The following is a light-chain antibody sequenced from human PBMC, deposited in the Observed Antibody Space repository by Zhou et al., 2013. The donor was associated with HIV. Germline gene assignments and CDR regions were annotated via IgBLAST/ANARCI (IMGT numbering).Light chain of an antibody. CDR3: QSYDTSLRGSL. Sequence: QSVLTQPPSVSGAPGQRVTISCTGSFSNIGAGYDVHWYQQLPGTAPKLLVYDNNKRPSGVPDRFSGSKSGTSASLAITGLQAEDEADYYCQSYDTSLRGSLFGGGTKLTVL. CDR1: FSNIGAGYD. CDR2: DNN. V-gene: IGLV1-40*01. J-gene: IGLJ2*01.